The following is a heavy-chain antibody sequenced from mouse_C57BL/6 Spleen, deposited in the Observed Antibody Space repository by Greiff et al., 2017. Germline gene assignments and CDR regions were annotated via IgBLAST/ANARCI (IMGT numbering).Heavy chain of an antibody. CDR3: ARYEGYYGYYCDD. J-gene: IGHJ2*01. D-gene: IGHD1-1*01. V-gene: IGHV1-18*01. CDR1: GYTFTDYN. Sequence: VQLQQSGPELVKPGASVKIPCKASGYTFTDYNMDWVKQSHGKSLAWIGDINPNNGGTIYNQKFNGKATLTVYKSSCTAYMGLRSLTSEDAAVYDCARYEGYYGYYCDDWGKGTTLTVSS. CDR2: INPNNGGT.